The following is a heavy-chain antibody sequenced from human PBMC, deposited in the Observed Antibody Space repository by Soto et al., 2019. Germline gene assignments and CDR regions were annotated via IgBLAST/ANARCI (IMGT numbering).Heavy chain of an antibody. Sequence: GGSLGLSCAASRFTVGSSYVSWVRQAPGKGLEWVSVIYTGDTPYYADSVKGRFTISRDNSKNTLFLQMNSLRVEDTAVYYCTRDLMDVVPPADDLFDPWGQGILVTVSS. D-gene: IGHD2-2*01. CDR2: IYTGDTP. CDR1: RFTVGSSY. J-gene: IGHJ5*02. CDR3: TRDLMDVVPPADDLFDP. V-gene: IGHV3-53*01.